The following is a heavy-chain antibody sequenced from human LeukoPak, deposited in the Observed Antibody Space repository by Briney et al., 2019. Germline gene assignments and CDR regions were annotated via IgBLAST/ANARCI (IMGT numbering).Heavy chain of an antibody. CDR3: ARASVAGLGTWVHFDY. D-gene: IGHD6-13*01. CDR2: ISAYNGNT. Sequence: GASVKVSCKASGYTFTSYGISWVRQAPGQGLEWMGWISAYNGNTNYAQKLQGRVTMTTDTSTSTAYMELRSLRSDDTAVYYCARASVAGLGTWVHFDYWGRGTLVTVSS. CDR1: GYTFTSYG. J-gene: IGHJ4*02. V-gene: IGHV1-18*04.